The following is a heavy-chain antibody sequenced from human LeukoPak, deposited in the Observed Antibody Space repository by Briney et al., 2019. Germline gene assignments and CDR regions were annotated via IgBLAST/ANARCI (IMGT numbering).Heavy chain of an antibody. J-gene: IGHJ4*02. Sequence: KSSETLSLTCAVYGGSFSGYYWSWIRQPPGKGLEWIGSIYYSGSTYYNPSLKSRVTISVDTSKNQFSLKLSSVTAADTAVYYCARAALYCGSTSCSLFDYWGQGTLVTVSS. D-gene: IGHD2-2*01. CDR2: IYYSGST. V-gene: IGHV4-34*01. CDR3: ARAALYCGSTSCSLFDY. CDR1: GGSFSGYY.